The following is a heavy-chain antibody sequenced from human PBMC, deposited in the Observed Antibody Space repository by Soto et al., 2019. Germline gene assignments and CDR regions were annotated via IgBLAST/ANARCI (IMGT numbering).Heavy chain of an antibody. CDR1: GYTFTSYG. CDR2: IIPIFGTA. Sequence: ASVKVSCKASGYTFTSYGISWVRQAPGLGLEWVGGIIPIFGTANYAQKLQGRVTITADESTSTSYMEVNNLRSEDTAVYYCAKVRYSSPMGYYYGMDVWGQGTTLTVSS. V-gene: IGHV1-69*13. J-gene: IGHJ6*02. CDR3: AKVRYSSPMGYYYGMDV. D-gene: IGHD6-19*01.